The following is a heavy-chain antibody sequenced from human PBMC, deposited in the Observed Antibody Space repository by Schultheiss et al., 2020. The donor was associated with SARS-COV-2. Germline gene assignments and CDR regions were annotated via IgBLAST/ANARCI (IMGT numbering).Heavy chain of an antibody. CDR3: ARSGRYFQH. Sequence: SETLSLTCAVYGGSFSGYYWSWIRQPPGKGLEWIGYIYYSGRTSYNPSLKSRVTISVDTSRNQFSLKVNSATAADTAVYYCARSGRYFQHWAQGTLVTVSS. D-gene: IGHD1-1*01. CDR2: IYYSGRT. J-gene: IGHJ1*01. V-gene: IGHV4-34*01. CDR1: GGSFSGYY.